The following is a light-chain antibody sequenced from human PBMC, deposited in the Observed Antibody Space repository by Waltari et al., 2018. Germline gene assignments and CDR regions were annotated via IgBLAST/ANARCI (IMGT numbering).Light chain of an antibody. CDR1: SSDIGYYNA. CDR2: EVS. Sequence: QAAPTQPPSVSGSPGQSVTISCTGTSSDIGYYNAVSWYQQHPGKAPKLMIYEVSNRPSGVSARFSGSKSGNTGSLTISGLQAEDEADYYCSSYAGRNIWVFGGGTRLTVL. J-gene: IGLJ3*02. CDR3: SSYAGRNIWV. V-gene: IGLV2-8*01.